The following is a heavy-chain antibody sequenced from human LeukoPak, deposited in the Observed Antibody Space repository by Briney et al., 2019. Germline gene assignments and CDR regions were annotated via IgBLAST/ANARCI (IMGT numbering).Heavy chain of an antibody. V-gene: IGHV3-74*01. CDR2: INSDGSST. Sequence: GGSLRLSCAASGFTFSSYWMHWVRQAPGKGLVWVSRINSDGSSTDYADSVKGRFTISRDNAKNTLYLQMNSLRAEDTAVYYCARPSYYYDSSVFYYWFDPWGQGTLVTVSS. CDR3: ARPSYYYDSSVFYYWFDP. J-gene: IGHJ5*02. D-gene: IGHD3-22*01. CDR1: GFTFSSYW.